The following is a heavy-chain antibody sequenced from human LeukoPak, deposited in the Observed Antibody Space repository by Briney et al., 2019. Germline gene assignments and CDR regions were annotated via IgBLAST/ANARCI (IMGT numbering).Heavy chain of an antibody. CDR1: GYTFTSYG. CDR3: ASGVATINSPRYYYMDV. Sequence: ASVKVSCKASGYTFTSYGISWVRQAPGQGLEWMGWISAYNGNTNYAQKLQGRVTMTTDTSTSTAYMELRSLRSDDTAVYYCASGVATINSPRYYYMDVWGKGTTVTVSS. CDR2: ISAYNGNT. D-gene: IGHD5-12*01. J-gene: IGHJ6*03. V-gene: IGHV1-18*01.